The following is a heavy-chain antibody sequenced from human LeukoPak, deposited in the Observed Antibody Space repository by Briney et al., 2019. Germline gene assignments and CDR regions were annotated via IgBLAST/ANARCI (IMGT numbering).Heavy chain of an antibody. V-gene: IGHV4-34*01. CDR2: INHSGST. Sequence: PSETLSLICAVYAGSFSGYYWSWIRQPPGKGLEWIGEINHSGSTNYNPSLKSRVTISVDTSKNQFSLKLSSVTAADAAVYHCARGRGSSWYYYYYGMDVWGQGTTLTVSS. J-gene: IGHJ6*02. CDR3: ARGRGSSWYYYYYGMDV. CDR1: AGSFSGYY. D-gene: IGHD6-13*01.